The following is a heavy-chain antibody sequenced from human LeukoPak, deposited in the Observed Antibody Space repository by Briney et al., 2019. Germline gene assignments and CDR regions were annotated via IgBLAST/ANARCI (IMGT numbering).Heavy chain of an antibody. CDR1: GGSISSYY. CDR2: IYYSGST. Sequence: PSETLSLTCTVSGGSISSYYWSWIRQPPGKGLEWIGYIYYSGSTNYNPSLKSRVTISIDTSKNQFSLKLSSVTAADTAVYYCARGTTVTTPDYWGQGTLVTVRS. D-gene: IGHD4-17*01. J-gene: IGHJ4*02. CDR3: ARGTTVTTPDY. V-gene: IGHV4-59*08.